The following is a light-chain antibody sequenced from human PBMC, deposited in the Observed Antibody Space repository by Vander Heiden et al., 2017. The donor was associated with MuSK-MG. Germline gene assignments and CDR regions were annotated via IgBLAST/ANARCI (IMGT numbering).Light chain of an antibody. Sequence: SSVLSPPPSVSLSPDQTARPTCSGDNLGYKYVSWYQQKPGQSPVLVIYQDTKRPSGIPERFSGFNSGNTATLTISGTQALDEADYYCQAWDNSAVVFGGGTTLTVL. CDR2: QDT. J-gene: IGLJ2*01. CDR1: NLGYKY. CDR3: QAWDNSAVV. V-gene: IGLV3-1*01.